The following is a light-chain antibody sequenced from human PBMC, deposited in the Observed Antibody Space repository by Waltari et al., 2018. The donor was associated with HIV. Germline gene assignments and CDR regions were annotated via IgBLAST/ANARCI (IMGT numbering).Light chain of an antibody. CDR1: QTVTSSY. Sequence: EIVLTQYPGTLSLSPGERATLSCRASQTVTSSYLAWYQLKPGQAPRLLISGASSRASGIPDRFSGSGSGTDFTLTISRLEPEDFAVYYCQQYGTSRVTFGQGTRLEIK. J-gene: IGKJ5*01. V-gene: IGKV3-20*01. CDR2: GAS. CDR3: QQYGTSRVT.